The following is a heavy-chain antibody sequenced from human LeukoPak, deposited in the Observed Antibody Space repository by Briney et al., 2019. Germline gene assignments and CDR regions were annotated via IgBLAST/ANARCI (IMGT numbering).Heavy chain of an antibody. CDR1: GFTFDDFA. Sequence: GGPLRLSCAASGFTFDDFAMHWVRQTPGKGLQWVSLISGDGGTTYYADSVKGRFTISRDNSKNSLYLQMNSLRTEDTALYYCAKDIRATDPTDYWGQGTLVTVSS. J-gene: IGHJ4*02. CDR3: AKDIRATDPTDY. V-gene: IGHV3-43*02. CDR2: ISGDGGTT.